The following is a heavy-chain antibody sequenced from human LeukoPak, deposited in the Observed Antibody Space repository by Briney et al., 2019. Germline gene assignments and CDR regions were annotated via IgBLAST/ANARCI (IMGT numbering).Heavy chain of an antibody. Sequence: PGGSLRLSCAASGFTFTSYAMTWVRQAPGKGLEWVSAISGSGGGTYYVDSVKGRFTISRDNSKNTLYLQMNSLRAEDTAVYYCAKLKGLRTPWDAFDIWGQGTMVTVSS. J-gene: IGHJ3*02. CDR2: ISGSGGGT. V-gene: IGHV3-23*01. CDR3: AKLKGLRTPWDAFDI. CDR1: GFTFTSYA.